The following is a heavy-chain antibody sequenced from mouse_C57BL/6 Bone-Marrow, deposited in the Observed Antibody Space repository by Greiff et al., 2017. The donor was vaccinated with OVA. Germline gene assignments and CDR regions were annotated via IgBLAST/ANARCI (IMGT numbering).Heavy chain of an antibody. CDR3: ARVGDWFAY. CDR1: GYTFTSYW. V-gene: IGHV1-52*01. Sequence: QVQLQQPGAELVRPGSSVKLSCKASGYTFTSYWLHWVKQRPIQGLEWIGNIDPSDRETHSNQKFKDKATLTVDKSSSTAYMRLSSLTSEDAAGYYWARVGDWFAYWGQGTLVTVSA. CDR2: IDPSDRET. J-gene: IGHJ3*01.